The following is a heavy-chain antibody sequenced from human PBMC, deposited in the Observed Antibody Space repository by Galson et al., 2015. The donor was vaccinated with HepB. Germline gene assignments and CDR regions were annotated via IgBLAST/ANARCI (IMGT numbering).Heavy chain of an antibody. Sequence: SLRLSCAASGFTFSNYAMSWVRQAPGKGLEWVSAISGSGGSTYYADSVKGRFTISRDNSKNTLYLQMNSLRAEDTAVFYCAKDGGVVPVAGWFDFWGQGTLVTVSS. CDR2: ISGSGGST. CDR3: AKDGGVVPVAGWFDF. CDR1: GFTFSNYA. V-gene: IGHV3-23*01. J-gene: IGHJ4*02. D-gene: IGHD6-19*01.